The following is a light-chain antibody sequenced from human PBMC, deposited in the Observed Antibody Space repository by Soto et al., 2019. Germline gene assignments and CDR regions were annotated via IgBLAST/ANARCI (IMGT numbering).Light chain of an antibody. J-gene: IGKJ3*01. CDR2: DAS. Sequence: DIQMTQSPSTLSASVGDRVTITCRASQSISSWLAWYQQKPGKAPKLLIYDASSLESGVPSRFSGSGSGTEFTLTISSLQPDDFATYYCQQYNSYSFLTFGPGTKVDIK. CDR1: QSISSW. V-gene: IGKV1-5*01. CDR3: QQYNSYSFLT.